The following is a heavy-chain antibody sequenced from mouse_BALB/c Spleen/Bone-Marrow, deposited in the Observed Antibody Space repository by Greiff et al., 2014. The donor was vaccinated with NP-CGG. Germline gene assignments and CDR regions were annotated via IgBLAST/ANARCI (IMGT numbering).Heavy chain of an antibody. Sequence: LQQSGSELVRPGTSVKLSCKASGYTFTSYWMHWVKQRPGQGLEWIGNIYPFSGSSNYDEKFKSKATLTVDTSSSTAYMQLISLTSEDSAVCYCTRSPITTVVAETMDCWGQGTSVTVSS. D-gene: IGHD1-1*01. CDR3: TRSPITTVVAETMDC. V-gene: IGHV1S22*01. J-gene: IGHJ4*01. CDR2: IYPFSGSS. CDR1: GYTFTSYW.